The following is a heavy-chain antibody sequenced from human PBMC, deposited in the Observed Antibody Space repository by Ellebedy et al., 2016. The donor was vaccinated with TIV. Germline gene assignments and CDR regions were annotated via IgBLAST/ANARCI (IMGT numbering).Heavy chain of an antibody. CDR2: MNPNSGNT. D-gene: IGHD6-13*01. Sequence: AASVKVSCKASGYTFTNYDIIWVRQATGQGLEWMGWMNPNSGNTDYAQNFQGRVTMTRNISASIAYLELNSLRSEDTAVYFCARGHSLSSTWYFLLPTGHDRIDFWGQGTLVTVTS. CDR3: ARGHSLSSTWYFLLPTGHDRIDF. V-gene: IGHV1-8*01. CDR1: GYTFTNYD. J-gene: IGHJ4*02.